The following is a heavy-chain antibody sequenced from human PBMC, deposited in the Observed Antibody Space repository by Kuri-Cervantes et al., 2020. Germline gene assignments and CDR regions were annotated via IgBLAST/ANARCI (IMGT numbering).Heavy chain of an antibody. CDR2: IIPIFGTA. V-gene: IGHV1-69*05. CDR3: VRDLHWAFDY. J-gene: IGHJ4*02. D-gene: IGHD7-27*01. Sequence: SVKVSCKASGGTFSSYAISWVRQAPGQGLEWMGGIIPIFGTANYAQKFQGRVTITTDESTSTAYMELSSLRAEDTAVYYCVRDLHWAFDYWGQGILVTVSS. CDR1: GGTFSSYA.